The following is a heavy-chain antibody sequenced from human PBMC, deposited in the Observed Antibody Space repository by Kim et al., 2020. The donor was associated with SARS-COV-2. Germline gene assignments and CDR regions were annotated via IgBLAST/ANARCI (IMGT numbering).Heavy chain of an antibody. CDR1: GFTFSSYG. CDR2: ISYDGSNK. V-gene: IGHV3-30*18. CDR3: AKHGYKAWDSSGYYYPASHYYYYYGMDG. Sequence: GGSLRLSCAASGFTFSSYGMHWVRQAPGKGLEWVAVISYDGSNKYYADSVKGRFTISRDNSKNTLYLQMNSLRAEDTAVYYCAKHGYKAWDSSGYYYPASHYYYYYGMDGGGQGTTVTVSS. J-gene: IGHJ6*02. D-gene: IGHD3-22*01.